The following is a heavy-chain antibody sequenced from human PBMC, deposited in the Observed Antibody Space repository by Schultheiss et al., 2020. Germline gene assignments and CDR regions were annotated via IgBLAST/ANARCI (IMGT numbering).Heavy chain of an antibody. CDR3: ARGQWLYYYYGMDV. V-gene: IGHV4-59*12. D-gene: IGHD6-19*01. J-gene: IGHJ6*02. CDR2: IYYSGST. Sequence: SETLSLTCTVSGGSISSYYWSWIRQPPGKGLEWIGYIYYSGSTNYNPSLKSRVTISVDTSKNQFSLKLSSVTAADTAVYYCARGQWLYYYYGMDVWGQGTTVTVSS. CDR1: GGSISSYY.